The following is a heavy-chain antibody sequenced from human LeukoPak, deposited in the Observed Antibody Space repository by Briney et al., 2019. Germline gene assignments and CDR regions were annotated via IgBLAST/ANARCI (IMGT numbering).Heavy chain of an antibody. J-gene: IGHJ5*02. Sequence: PSETLSLTCAVYGGSFSGYYWSWIRQPPGKGLEGIGEINHSGSTNYNPSLKSRVTISVDTSKNQFSLKLSSVTAADTAVYYCARDSGSGTFTWGQGTLVTVSS. D-gene: IGHD3-10*01. CDR1: GGSFSGYY. CDR2: INHSGST. V-gene: IGHV4-34*01. CDR3: ARDSGSGTFT.